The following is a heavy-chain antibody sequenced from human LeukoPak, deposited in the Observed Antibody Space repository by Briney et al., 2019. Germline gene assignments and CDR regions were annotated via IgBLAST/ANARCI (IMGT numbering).Heavy chain of an antibody. CDR1: GFTFSSYS. Sequence: GSLRLSCAASGFTFSSYSMNWVRQAPGKGLEWVSSISGSSNYIYYADSVKGRFTISRDNAKNSLYLQMNSLRAGDTAVYFCARDPLSILRGGDYWGQGTLVTVSS. CDR2: ISGSSNYI. V-gene: IGHV3-21*01. J-gene: IGHJ4*02. CDR3: ARDPLSILRGGDY. D-gene: IGHD3-10*01.